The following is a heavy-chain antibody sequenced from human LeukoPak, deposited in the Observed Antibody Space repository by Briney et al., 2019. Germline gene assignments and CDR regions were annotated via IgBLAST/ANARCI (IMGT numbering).Heavy chain of an antibody. Sequence: GGSLRLSCTASGLTFGDYAMSWFRQAPGKGLEWVGFIRSKAYGGTTEYAASVKGRFTISRDDSKSIAYLQMNSLKTEDTAVYYCTRGWYCSGGSCYGDAFDIWGQGTMVTVSS. CDR3: TRGWYCSGGSCYGDAFDI. CDR2: IRSKAYGGTT. CDR1: GLTFGDYA. D-gene: IGHD2-15*01. J-gene: IGHJ3*02. V-gene: IGHV3-49*03.